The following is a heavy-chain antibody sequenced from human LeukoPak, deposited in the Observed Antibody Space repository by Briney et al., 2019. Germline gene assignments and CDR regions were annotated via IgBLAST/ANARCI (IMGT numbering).Heavy chain of an antibody. D-gene: IGHD3-10*01. CDR2: IRYDGSNK. CDR1: GFTFSSYG. Sequence: GGSLRLSCAASGFTFSSYGMHWVRQAPGKGLEWVAFIRYDGSNKYYADSVKGRFTISRDNSKNTLYLQMNSLRAEDTAVYYCAKRGVYGSGSRYYYYYYMDVWGKGTTVTVSS. V-gene: IGHV3-30*02. CDR3: AKRGVYGSGSRYYYYYYMDV. J-gene: IGHJ6*03.